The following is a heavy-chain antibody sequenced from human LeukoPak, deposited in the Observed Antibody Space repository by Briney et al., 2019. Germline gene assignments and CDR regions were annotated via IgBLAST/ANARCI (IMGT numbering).Heavy chain of an antibody. CDR2: MRPTDAYT. CDR3: AKEGAVALKHFDI. D-gene: IGHD6-19*01. Sequence: GASVKVSCKASGYTFSSYAMNWVRQAPGQGLEWMGYMRPTDAYTGFAPKFQGRVTVTRDMSTNTVYMDLSSLRSDDTAVYYCAKEGAVALKHFDIWGQGTLVTVSS. V-gene: IGHV1-46*01. J-gene: IGHJ4*02. CDR1: GYTFSSYA.